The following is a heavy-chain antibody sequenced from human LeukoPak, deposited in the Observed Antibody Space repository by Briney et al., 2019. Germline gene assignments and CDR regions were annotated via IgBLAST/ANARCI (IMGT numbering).Heavy chain of an antibody. CDR2: IYYSGST. CDR3: ARGLGIAVAGD. CDR1: GGSISSYY. Sequence: SETLSLTCTVSGGSISSYYWSWIRQPPGKGLEWIGYIYYSGSTNYSPSLKSRVTISVDTSKNQFSLKLSSVTAADTAVYYCARGLGIAVAGDWGQGTLVTVSS. D-gene: IGHD6-19*01. V-gene: IGHV4-59*01. J-gene: IGHJ4*02.